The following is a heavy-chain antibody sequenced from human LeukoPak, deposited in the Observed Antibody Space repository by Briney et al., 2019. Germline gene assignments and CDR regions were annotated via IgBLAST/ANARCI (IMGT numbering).Heavy chain of an antibody. V-gene: IGHV3-48*01. CDR1: GFTYSTYS. CDR2: ISGSSSTI. CDR3: SRVRGYYWYSGIFDY. Sequence: GGSLRLSCAASGFTYSTYSMNWVRQAPGKGLEWVSYISGSSSTIYYADSVRGRFTISRDNSKNTLYLQMNSLRAEDTAVYYCSRVRGYYWYSGIFDYWGQGTLVTASS. D-gene: IGHD1-7*01. J-gene: IGHJ4*02.